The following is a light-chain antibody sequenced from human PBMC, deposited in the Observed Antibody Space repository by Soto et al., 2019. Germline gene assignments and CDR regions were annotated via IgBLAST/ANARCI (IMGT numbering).Light chain of an antibody. CDR3: QRYNNWPRA. CDR1: QTISSN. V-gene: IGKV3-15*01. J-gene: IGKJ1*01. Sequence: EILMTQSPATLSVSPGERVTLSCRASQTISSNLAWYQQKPGQAPRLLIYGSSIRATGISARFSGSGSGTEFTLTISSLQSEDLAVYYCQRYNNWPRAFGQGTKV. CDR2: GSS.